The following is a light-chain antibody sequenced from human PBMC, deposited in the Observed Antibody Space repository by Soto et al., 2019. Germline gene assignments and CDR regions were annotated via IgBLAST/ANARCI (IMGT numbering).Light chain of an antibody. CDR3: CSYADNDSYV. Sequence: QSALTQPRSVSGSPGQSVTISCTGTSSDVGAYNYVSWYQQHPGKAPKLMTYDVSKRPSGVPDRFSGSKSGNTASLTISGLQAEDEADYYCCSYADNDSYVCGTGTKGTAL. V-gene: IGLV2-11*01. CDR2: DVS. CDR1: SSDVGAYNY. J-gene: IGLJ1*01.